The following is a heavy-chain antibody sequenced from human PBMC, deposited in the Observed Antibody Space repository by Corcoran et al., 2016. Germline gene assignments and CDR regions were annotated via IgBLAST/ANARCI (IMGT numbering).Heavy chain of an antibody. CDR2: INPSGGST. Sequence: QVQLVQSGAEVKKPGASVKVSCKASGYTFTSYYMHWVRQAPGQGLEWMGIINPSGGSTSYAQKFQGRVTMTRDTSTSTVYMELSSLRSEDTAVYYCARVGTCDSAGYYYYGMDVWGQGTTVTVSS. D-gene: IGHD1-1*01. CDR3: ARVGTCDSAGYYYYGMDV. CDR1: GYTFTSYY. J-gene: IGHJ6*02. V-gene: IGHV1-46*01.